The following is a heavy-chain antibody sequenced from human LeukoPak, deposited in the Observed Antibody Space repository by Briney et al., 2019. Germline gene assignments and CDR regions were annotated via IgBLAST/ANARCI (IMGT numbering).Heavy chain of an antibody. CDR1: GLTFSNYV. CDR3: AKDYSDSRVGDVFFEY. CDR2: ITSAFTP. V-gene: IGHV3-23*01. D-gene: IGHD1-26*01. J-gene: IGHJ4*02. Sequence: QAGGSLRLSCAASGLTFSNYVMSGCRQAPGEGVERVSGITSAFTPHSAASVKGRFTISTDNPKTTFHLQMDSLRAEDTAVYYCAKDYSDSRVGDVFFEYWGQGTLVTVSS.